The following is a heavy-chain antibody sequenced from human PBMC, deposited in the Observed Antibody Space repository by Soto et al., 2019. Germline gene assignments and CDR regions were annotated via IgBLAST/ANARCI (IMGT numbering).Heavy chain of an antibody. CDR1: GYTFTSFD. V-gene: IGHV1-8*01. Sequence: QVQLVQSGAELKKPGASVKVACKTSGYTFTSFDISWVRQASGHGLEWMGWMNPNNGDTVFAQKFQGRLSMTRNTSISTAYMVLSSLRSDDTAVYYCARVEGQLDYWGQGTLVTVSS. CDR3: ARVEGQLDY. J-gene: IGHJ4*01. D-gene: IGHD6-6*01. CDR2: MNPNNGDT.